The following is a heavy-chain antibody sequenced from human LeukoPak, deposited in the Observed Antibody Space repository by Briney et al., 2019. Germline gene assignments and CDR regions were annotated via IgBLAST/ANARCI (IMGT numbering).Heavy chain of an antibody. D-gene: IGHD3-10*01. V-gene: IGHV3-30-3*01. CDR3: ASYGSGSYGRDY. J-gene: IGHJ4*02. CDR1: GITFSGYA. Sequence: GRSLRLSCEASGITFSGYAMHWVRQAPGKGLEWVAVISYDGSNKYYADSVKGRFTISRDNSKNTLYLQMNSLRAEDTAVYYCASYGSGSYGRDYWGQGTLVTVSS. CDR2: ISYDGSNK.